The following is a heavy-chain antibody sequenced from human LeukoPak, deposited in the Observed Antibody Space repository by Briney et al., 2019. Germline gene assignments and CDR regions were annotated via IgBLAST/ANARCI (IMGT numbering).Heavy chain of an antibody. J-gene: IGHJ4*02. Sequence: PGRSLRLSCAASGFTFDDYAMHWVRQAPGKGLEWVSGISWNSGSIGYADSVKGRFTISRDNAKNSLYLQMNSLRAEDTAVYYCARDHRGDRYWGQGTLVTVSS. CDR1: GFTFDDYA. CDR2: ISWNSGSI. CDR3: ARDHRGDRY. V-gene: IGHV3-9*01. D-gene: IGHD4-17*01.